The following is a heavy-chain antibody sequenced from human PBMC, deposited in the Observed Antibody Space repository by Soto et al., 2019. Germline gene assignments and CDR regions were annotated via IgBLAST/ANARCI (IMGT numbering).Heavy chain of an antibody. CDR1: GFSFSSYA. Sequence: GGSLRLSCVASGFSFSSYAMSWVRQAPGKGLEWVSVISGRDGSTYYADSVKGRFTISRDNSKNTLYLQMNSLRAEDTAVYYCARDRERDAWYEDYWGQGTLVTVSS. D-gene: IGHD6-13*01. V-gene: IGHV3-23*01. J-gene: IGHJ4*02. CDR3: ARDRERDAWYEDY. CDR2: ISGRDGST.